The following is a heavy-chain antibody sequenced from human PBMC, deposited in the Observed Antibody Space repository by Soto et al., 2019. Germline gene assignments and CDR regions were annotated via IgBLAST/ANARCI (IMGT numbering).Heavy chain of an antibody. D-gene: IGHD5-12*01. CDR3: AKDGGYSGYVFAY. J-gene: IGHJ4*02. CDR2: ISYDGSNK. V-gene: IGHV3-30*18. Sequence: QVQLVESGGGVVQPGRSLRLSCAASGFTFSSYGMHWVRQAPGTGLEWVAVISYDGSNKYYADSVKGRFTISSDNSKITLYLQMNSLRAEDTAVYYCAKDGGYSGYVFAYWGQGALGTVAA. CDR1: GFTFSSYG.